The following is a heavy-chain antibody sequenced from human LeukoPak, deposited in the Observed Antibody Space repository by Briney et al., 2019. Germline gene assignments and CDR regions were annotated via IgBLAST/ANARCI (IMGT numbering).Heavy chain of an antibody. CDR1: GFTFSRSA. D-gene: IGHD3-3*01. J-gene: IGHJ6*03. V-gene: IGHV3-64*01. CDR3: AATITGGNYYYMDV. CDR2: ITSGGGST. Sequence: GGSLRLSCAASGFTFSRSAMHWVRQAPGKGLESVSGITSGGGSTYYANSVKGRFIISRDNSKNTLYLQMGSLGAEDMAVYYFAATITGGNYYYMDVWRGATTVTVSS.